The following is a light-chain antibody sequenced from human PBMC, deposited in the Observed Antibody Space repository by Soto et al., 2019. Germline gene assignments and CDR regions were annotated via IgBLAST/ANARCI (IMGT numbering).Light chain of an antibody. CDR1: QGISSY. J-gene: IGKJ5*01. Sequence: IQLTQSPSSLSASVGDRVTITCRASQGISSYLAWYQQKPGKAPKLLIYVASTLEGGVPLRVSGGESVTQFTLIITVVQPVDFATYYCHQLNTSPITFGQATRLEIK. CDR2: VAS. V-gene: IGKV1-9*01. CDR3: HQLNTSPIT.